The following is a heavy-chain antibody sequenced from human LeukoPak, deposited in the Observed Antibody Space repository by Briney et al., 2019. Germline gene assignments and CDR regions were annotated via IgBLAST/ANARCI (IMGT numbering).Heavy chain of an antibody. J-gene: IGHJ4*02. CDR2: ISGSGGST. V-gene: IGHV3-23*01. D-gene: IGHD3-10*01. CDR1: VFTFSSYG. CDR3: AKYDYYGSGSSNTFDY. Sequence: GGSLRLSCAASVFTFSSYGMSWVRQAPGNVLEWVSTISGSGGSTYYAEYVKGRFTISRDNSKNTLYLQMNSLRAEDTAVYYCAKYDYYGSGSSNTFDYWGQGTLVTVSS.